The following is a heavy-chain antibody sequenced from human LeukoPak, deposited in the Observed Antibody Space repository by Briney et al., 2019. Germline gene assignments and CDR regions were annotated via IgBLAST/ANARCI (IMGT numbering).Heavy chain of an antibody. CDR1: GFTFSSYT. CDR2: ISSSSYI. CDR3: AELGITMIGGV. V-gene: IGHV3-21*01. Sequence: GGSLRLSCAASGFTFSSYTMNWVRQAPGKGLDWVSAISSSSYIYYADSVKGRFTISIDNAKKSLYLQMNSLRAEDTAVYYCAELGITMIGGVWGKGTTVTISS. D-gene: IGHD3-10*02. J-gene: IGHJ6*04.